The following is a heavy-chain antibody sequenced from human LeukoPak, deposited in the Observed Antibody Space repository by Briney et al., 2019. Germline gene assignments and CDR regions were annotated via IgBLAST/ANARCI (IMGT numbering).Heavy chain of an antibody. CDR3: MTDLRAGYYYDRGLTGL. D-gene: IGHD3-22*01. J-gene: IGHJ4*02. CDR2: ISSGGDYT. CDR1: GLPFSTYA. Sequence: GGSLRLSCATSGLPFSTYAMSWVRQPPGKGLEWVSGISSGGDYTYYADSVTGRFTISRDNSKNTLYLQMNSLRGDDTAAYYCMTDLRAGYYYDRGLTGLWGQGTLVTVSS. V-gene: IGHV3-23*01.